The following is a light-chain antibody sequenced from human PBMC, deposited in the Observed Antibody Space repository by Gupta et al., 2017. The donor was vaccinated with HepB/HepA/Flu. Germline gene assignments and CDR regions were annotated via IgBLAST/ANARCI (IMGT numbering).Light chain of an antibody. CDR1: QSPLQYVGKTL. CDR3: MHPIQLAFT. CDR2: EAS. Sequence: DIPMTHTPHSLSVTPGQPASTSCKASQSPLQYVGKTLSDGYLKRRGEPPQLLIDEASNRVSGGPYRLSGSGSGTAFTLKISRVEAEDVGVYYCMHPIQLAFTFGEGTRLEIK. V-gene: IGKV2D-29*01. J-gene: IGKJ5*01.